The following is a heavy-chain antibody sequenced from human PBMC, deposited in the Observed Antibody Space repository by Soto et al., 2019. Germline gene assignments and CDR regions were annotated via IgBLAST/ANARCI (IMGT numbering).Heavy chain of an antibody. J-gene: IGHJ6*02. CDR3: ARGLSTRPPGGMGV. CDR2: ISYDGSNK. Sequence: QVQLVESGGGVVQPGRSLRLSCAASGFTFSSYAMHWVRQAPGKGLEWVAVISYDGSNKYYADSVKGRFTISRDNSKNTLYLQMNSLRAEDTAMYYCARGLSTRPPGGMGVWGQGTTVTVSS. V-gene: IGHV3-30-3*01. CDR1: GFTFSSYA.